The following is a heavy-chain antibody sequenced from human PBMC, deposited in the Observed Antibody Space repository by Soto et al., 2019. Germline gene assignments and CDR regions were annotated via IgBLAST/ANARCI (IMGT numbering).Heavy chain of an antibody. Sequence: GQSLKISCKGSGYSFTSYWIGRVRQMPGKGLEWMGIIYPGDSDTRYSPSFQGQVTISADKSISTAYLQWSSLKASDTAMYYCARLPTYYYGSGSYYGAFDIWGQGTMVTVSS. CDR1: GYSFTSYW. V-gene: IGHV5-51*01. D-gene: IGHD3-10*01. CDR2: IYPGDSDT. J-gene: IGHJ3*02. CDR3: ARLPTYYYGSGSYYGAFDI.